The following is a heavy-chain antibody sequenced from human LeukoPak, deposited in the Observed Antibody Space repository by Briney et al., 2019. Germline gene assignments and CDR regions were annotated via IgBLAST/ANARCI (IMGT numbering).Heavy chain of an antibody. CDR1: GYTFTSYG. CDR3: ARDTYYDFWSGYPTTDY. D-gene: IGHD3-3*01. Sequence: ASVKVSCKASGYTFTSYGISWVRQAPGQGLEWMGWISAYNGNTNYAQKLQGRVTMTTDTSTSTAYMELRSLRPDDTAVYYCARDTYYDFWSGYPTTDYWGQGTLVTVSS. J-gene: IGHJ4*02. CDR2: ISAYNGNT. V-gene: IGHV1-18*01.